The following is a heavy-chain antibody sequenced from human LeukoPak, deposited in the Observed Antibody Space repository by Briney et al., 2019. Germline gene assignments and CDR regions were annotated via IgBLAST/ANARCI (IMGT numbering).Heavy chain of an antibody. Sequence: GESLKISCKASGYSFTNYWVARVRQMPGKGLEWMGMIYPGNSDIRYSPSFRGQVTISDDKSIATAYLQWSSLKASDTAIYYCARTPGSSDYRGYQYWYFDLWGRGTVVTVSS. D-gene: IGHD5-12*01. J-gene: IGHJ2*01. CDR3: ARTPGSSDYRGYQYWYFDL. V-gene: IGHV5-51*01. CDR2: IYPGNSDI. CDR1: GYSFTNYW.